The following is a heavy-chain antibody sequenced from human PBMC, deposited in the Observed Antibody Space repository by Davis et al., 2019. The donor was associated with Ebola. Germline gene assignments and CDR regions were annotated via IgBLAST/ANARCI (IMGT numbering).Heavy chain of an antibody. CDR2: ISNSGGGS. CDR1: GFTFNSYA. Sequence: GESLKISCAASGFTFNSYAVNWVRQAPGKGLEWVSSISNSGGGSYYADSVKGRFTISRDNSKNTLYLQMNSLRAEDTAIYYCANVPTYYYNGMDVWGQGTTVTVS. CDR3: ANVPTYYYNGMDV. J-gene: IGHJ6*02. V-gene: IGHV3-23*01.